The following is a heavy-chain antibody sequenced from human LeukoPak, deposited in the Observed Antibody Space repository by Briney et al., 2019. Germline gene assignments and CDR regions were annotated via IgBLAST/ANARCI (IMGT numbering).Heavy chain of an antibody. D-gene: IGHD3-10*01. CDR2: VYYSGTT. Sequence: PSETLSLTCTVSGGSISSSNYYWGWIRQPPGKGLEWIGGVYYSGTTYDNPSLKSRVTVSVDTSKNQFSLKLSSVTAADTAVYYCARRFRVIMVRGPPGYGMDVWGQGTTVTVSS. J-gene: IGHJ6*02. CDR1: GGSISSSNYY. CDR3: ARRFRVIMVRGPPGYGMDV. V-gene: IGHV4-39*01.